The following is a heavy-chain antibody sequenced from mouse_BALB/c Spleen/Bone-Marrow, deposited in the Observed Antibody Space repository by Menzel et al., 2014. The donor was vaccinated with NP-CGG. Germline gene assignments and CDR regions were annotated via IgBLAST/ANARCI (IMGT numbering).Heavy chain of an antibody. CDR1: GFSLTSYG. Sequence: VQLVESGPGLVAPSQSLSITCTVSGFSLTSYGVHWVRQPPGKGLEWLGVIWAGGSTNYNSALMSRLSISKDNSKSXVFLKMNSLQTDDTAMYYCAREPSTMITTGFAYWGQGTLVTVSA. CDR3: AREPSTMITTGFAY. CDR2: IWAGGST. J-gene: IGHJ3*01. V-gene: IGHV2-9*02. D-gene: IGHD2-4*01.